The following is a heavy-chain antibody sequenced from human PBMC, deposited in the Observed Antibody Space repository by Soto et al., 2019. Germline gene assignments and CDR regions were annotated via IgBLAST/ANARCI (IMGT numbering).Heavy chain of an antibody. CDR3: ARVVDPDKYYHYAMDV. D-gene: IGHD2-15*01. J-gene: IGHJ6*02. Sequence: QVQLVQSGAEVMKPGASVKVSCKASGYTFTDYYIYWVRQAPGQGLEWMGWTNPNSGGTNYAQKFQGSVTMTRDTSISTAYMELSRLTSDDTAVYYCARVVDPDKYYHYAMDVWGRGTTVTVSS. CDR2: TNPNSGGT. CDR1: GYTFTDYY. V-gene: IGHV1-2*04.